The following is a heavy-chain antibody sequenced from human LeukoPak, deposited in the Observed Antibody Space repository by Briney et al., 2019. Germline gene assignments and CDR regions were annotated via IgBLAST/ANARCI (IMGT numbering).Heavy chain of an antibody. CDR1: GFTFSSYW. Sequence: PGGSLRLSCAASGFTFSSYWMSWVRQAPGKGLEWVANIKQDGSEKYYVDSVKGRFTISRDNAKNSLYLQMNSLRAEDTAVYYCARGRTGYYKNGDAFDIWGQGTMVTVS. CDR3: ARGRTGYYKNGDAFDI. CDR2: IKQDGSEK. J-gene: IGHJ3*02. V-gene: IGHV3-7*04. D-gene: IGHD3-9*01.